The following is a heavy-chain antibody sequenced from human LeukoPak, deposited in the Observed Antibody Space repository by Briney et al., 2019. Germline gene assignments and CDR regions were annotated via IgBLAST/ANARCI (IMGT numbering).Heavy chain of an antibody. D-gene: IGHD4-11*01. V-gene: IGHV3-7*01. J-gene: IGHJ6*03. CDR3: ARVQYGMTTVTYYYMDV. CDR1: GFSFSSYC. CDR2: IKQDGSES. Sequence: GGSLTLSCAASGFSFSSYCLNWVRQAPGKGLEWVANIKQDGSESYYVDSMKGRFTISRNNAKNSPYLQMNSLRAEDTAVYYCARVQYGMTTVTYYYMDVWGKGTTVTISS.